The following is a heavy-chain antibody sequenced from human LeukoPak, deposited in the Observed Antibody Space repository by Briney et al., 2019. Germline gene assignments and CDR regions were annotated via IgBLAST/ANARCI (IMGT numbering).Heavy chain of an antibody. V-gene: IGHV3-21*01. Sequence: PGGSLRLSCAASGFTFSSHSMNWVRQAPGKGLEWVSSISSSSSYIYYADSVKGRFIISRDNSKSTVYLQMNDLRGEDTAVYYCTKAKGQSWLFSHYWGRGTLVTVSS. D-gene: IGHD3-22*01. CDR3: TKAKGQSWLFSHY. CDR1: GFTFSSHS. J-gene: IGHJ4*02. CDR2: ISSSSSYI.